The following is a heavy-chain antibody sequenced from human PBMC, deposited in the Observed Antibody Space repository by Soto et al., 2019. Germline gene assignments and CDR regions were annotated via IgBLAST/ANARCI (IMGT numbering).Heavy chain of an antibody. J-gene: IGHJ4*02. CDR1: GGSFSGYY. Sequence: PSETLSLTCAVYGGSFSGYYWSWIRQPPGKGLEWIGEINHSGSTNYNPSLKSRVTISVDTSKNQFSLKLSSVTAADTAVYYCARGGRSITMIVVLSHFFAYWGQGTPVTVSS. CDR2: INHSGST. V-gene: IGHV4-34*01. D-gene: IGHD3-22*01. CDR3: ARGGRSITMIVVLSHFFAY.